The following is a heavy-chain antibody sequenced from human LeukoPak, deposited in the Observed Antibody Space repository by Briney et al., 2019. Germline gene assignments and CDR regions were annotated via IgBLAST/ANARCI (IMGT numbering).Heavy chain of an antibody. CDR1: GYTFTSYG. D-gene: IGHD2-2*01. CDR2: ISAYNGNT. CDR3: ARVFIVVVPAEPEINWFDP. J-gene: IGHJ5*02. Sequence: ASVKVSCKASGYTFTSYGISWVRQAPGQGLEWMGWISAYNGNTNYAQKLQGRVTVTTDTSTSTAYMELRSLRSDDTAVYYCARVFIVVVPAEPEINWFDPWGQGTLVTVSS. V-gene: IGHV1-18*01.